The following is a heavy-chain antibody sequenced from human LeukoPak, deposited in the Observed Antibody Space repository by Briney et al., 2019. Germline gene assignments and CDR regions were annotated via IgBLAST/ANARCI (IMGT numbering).Heavy chain of an antibody. CDR1: GYRFTSYW. CDR3: ARQENYYYMDV. Sequence: GESLKISFQGSGYRFTSYWIGWVRPMPGKGLEWMGIIYPGDSETRYSPSFQGQVTISADKSISTAYLQWSSLKASDTAMYYCARQENYYYMDVWGKGTTVTVSS. V-gene: IGHV5-51*01. J-gene: IGHJ6*03. CDR2: IYPGDSET.